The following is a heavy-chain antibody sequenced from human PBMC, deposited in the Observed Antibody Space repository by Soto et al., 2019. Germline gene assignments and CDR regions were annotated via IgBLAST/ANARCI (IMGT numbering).Heavy chain of an antibody. Sequence: GGSVKVFCKAIGYPSSSDGINLVRQAPGQGLEWMGWISVFNGDTKYAQKFQGRVAITKDPGTSTAHMELRSLRSDDAAVYFCATKDDHKDDQPYYYGVDVWGQGTPVTVSS. CDR3: ATKDDHKDDQPYYYGVDV. D-gene: IGHD3-16*01. V-gene: IGHV1-18*01. CDR2: ISVFNGDT. J-gene: IGHJ6*01. CDR1: GYPSSSDG.